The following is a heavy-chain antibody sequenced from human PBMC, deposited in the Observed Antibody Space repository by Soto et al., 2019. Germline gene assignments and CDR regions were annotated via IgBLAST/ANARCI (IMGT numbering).Heavy chain of an antibody. J-gene: IGHJ4*02. D-gene: IGHD3-22*01. Sequence: SVKVSCKASGGTFSSYAISWVRQAPGQGLEWMGGIIPIFGTANYAQKFQGRVTINADESTSTAYMELSSLRSEVSAVYYCARSKRITMTPYFDYWGQGTLVTVSS. V-gene: IGHV1-69*13. CDR1: GGTFSSYA. CDR3: ARSKRITMTPYFDY. CDR2: IIPIFGTA.